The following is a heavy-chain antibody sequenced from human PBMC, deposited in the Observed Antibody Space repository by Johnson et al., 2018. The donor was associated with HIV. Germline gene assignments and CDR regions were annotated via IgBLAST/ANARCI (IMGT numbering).Heavy chain of an antibody. Sequence: QVQLVESGGGVVQPGRSLRLSCAASGFTFNNFAMHWVRQAPGKGLEWVAVISYDGSNKAFADSLKGRFTISRDNSKNTLYLQMNSLRAEDTAVDNCARDAEGAFDIWGQGTMVTVSS. CDR1: GFTFNNFA. V-gene: IGHV3-30-3*01. CDR2: ISYDGSNK. CDR3: ARDAEGAFDI. J-gene: IGHJ3*02.